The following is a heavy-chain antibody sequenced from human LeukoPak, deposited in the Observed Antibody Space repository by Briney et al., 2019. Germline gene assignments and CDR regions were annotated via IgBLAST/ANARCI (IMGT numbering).Heavy chain of an antibody. D-gene: IGHD3-3*01. CDR2: INWNGGSR. V-gene: IGHV3-20*04. CDR1: GFTFDDYG. J-gene: IGHJ4*02. CDR3: ARTGYDFWSGRDY. Sequence: GXXLRLSCAASGFTFDDYGMSWVRHAPGKGLEWVSGINWNGGSRGYADSVKGRFTISRDNAKNSLYLQMNSLRAEDTALYYCARTGYDFWSGRDYWGQGTLVTVSS.